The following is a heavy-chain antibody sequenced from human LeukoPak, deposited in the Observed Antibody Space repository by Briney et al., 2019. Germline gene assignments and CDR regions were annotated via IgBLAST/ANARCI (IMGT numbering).Heavy chain of an antibody. Sequence: GGSLRLSCAASGFTFSNAWMSWVRRAPGKGLEWVGRIKSKIDGGTTDYAAPVKGRFTISRDDSKNTLYPQMNSLKTEDTAVYYCTTSYGSGSYYKAYWGQGTLVTVSS. CDR3: TTSYGSGSYYKAY. V-gene: IGHV3-15*01. D-gene: IGHD3-10*01. CDR2: IKSKIDGGTT. J-gene: IGHJ4*02. CDR1: GFTFSNAW.